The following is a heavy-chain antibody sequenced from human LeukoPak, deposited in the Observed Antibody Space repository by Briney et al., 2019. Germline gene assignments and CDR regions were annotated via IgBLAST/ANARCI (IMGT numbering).Heavy chain of an antibody. J-gene: IGHJ6*02. CDR1: GYTFNTYY. D-gene: IGHD6-19*01. V-gene: IGHV1-46*02. CDR3: ASPEISLAGQNYYGMDV. CDR2: INPSGGST. Sequence: ASVNLSCKVSGYTFNTYYIHLVRRAAGQGLEWMGIINPSGGSTNYAQKFQGRLTMTGDTSTSTVYMELSSLRSEDTAVYYCASPEISLAGQNYYGMDVWGQGTTVTVSS.